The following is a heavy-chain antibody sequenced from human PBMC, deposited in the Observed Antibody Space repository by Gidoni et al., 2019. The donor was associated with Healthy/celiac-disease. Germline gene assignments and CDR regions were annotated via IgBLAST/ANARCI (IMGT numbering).Heavy chain of an antibody. CDR1: GGSISSSY. D-gene: IGHD5-18*01. CDR3: ARGIRGYSYGRAMYSSFRFDP. V-gene: IGHV4-4*07. J-gene: IGHJ5*02. Sequence: QVQLQESGPGLVKPSETLSLTCTVSGGSISSSYWSWIRQPAGKGLEWIGRIYTRGSTNYNPSLKSRVTMSVDTSKNQFSLKLSSVTAADTAVYYCARGIRGYSYGRAMYSSFRFDPWGQGTLVTVSS. CDR2: IYTRGST.